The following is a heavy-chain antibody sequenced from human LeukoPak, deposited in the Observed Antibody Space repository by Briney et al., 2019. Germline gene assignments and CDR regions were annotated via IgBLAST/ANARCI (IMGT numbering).Heavy chain of an antibody. CDR3: ARHESGYYMDV. Sequence: PSETLSLTCTVSGGSINTYYWSWIRQPPGKGLEWIGYILYTGSTNYKPSLKSRVTISVDTSKNEFSLKLSSVTAADTAVYYCARHESGYYMDVWGKGTTVTVSS. J-gene: IGHJ6*03. V-gene: IGHV4-59*01. CDR2: ILYTGST. CDR1: GGSINTYY.